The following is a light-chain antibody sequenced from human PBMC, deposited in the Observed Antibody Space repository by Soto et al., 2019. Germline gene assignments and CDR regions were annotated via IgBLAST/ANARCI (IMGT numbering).Light chain of an antibody. CDR2: KAS. J-gene: IGKJ1*01. V-gene: IGKV1-5*03. Sequence: DIQMTHSPSTLSASVGDTVTITCGASQTISSWLAWYQQKPGKAPKLLIYKASTLKSGVPSRFSGSGSGTEFTLTISSLQPDDFATYYCQHYNSYSEAFGHGTKVDIK. CDR3: QHYNSYSEA. CDR1: QTISSW.